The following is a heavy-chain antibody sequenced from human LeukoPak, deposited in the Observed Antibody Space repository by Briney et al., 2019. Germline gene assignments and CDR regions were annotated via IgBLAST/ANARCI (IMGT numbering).Heavy chain of an antibody. CDR1: GYTFSSYA. CDR3: AKFPYYYGDYLNYYYYGMDV. Sequence: GASVKVSCKASGYTFSSYAMSWVRQAPGKGLEWVSAISGSGGSTYYADSVKGRFTISRDNSKNTLYLQMNSLRAEDTAVYYCAKFPYYYGDYLNYYYYGMDVWGQGTTVTVSS. V-gene: IGHV3-23*01. CDR2: ISGSGGST. J-gene: IGHJ6*02. D-gene: IGHD4-17*01.